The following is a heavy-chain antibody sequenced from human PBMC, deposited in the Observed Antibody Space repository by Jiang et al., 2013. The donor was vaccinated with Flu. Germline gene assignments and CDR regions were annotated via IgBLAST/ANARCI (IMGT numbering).Heavy chain of an antibody. D-gene: IGHD2-2*02. J-gene: IGHJ6*03. CDR2: IDPSDSYT. CDR3: ARHDGIVVVPAAIRGGFDYYYYYMDV. CDR1: GYSFTSYW. V-gene: IGHV5-10-1*01. Sequence: ISCKGSGYSFTSYWISWVRQMPEAGVDGRIDPSDSYTNYSPSFQGHVTISADKSISTAYLQWSSLKASDTAMYYCARHDGIVVVPAAIRGGFDYYYYYMDVWGKGTTVTVSS.